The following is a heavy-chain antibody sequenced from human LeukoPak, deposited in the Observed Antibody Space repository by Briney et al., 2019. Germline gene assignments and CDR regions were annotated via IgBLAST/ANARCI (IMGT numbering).Heavy chain of an antibody. CDR2: IRYDGSNK. V-gene: IGHV3-30*02. Sequence: GGSLRLSCAASGFTFSSYGMHWVRQAPGKGLEWVAFIRYDGSNKYYADSVKGRFTISRDNAKNSLYLQMNSLRAEDTAVYYCARGVPAAMQYYYYYMDVWGKGTTVTVSS. CDR3: ARGVPAAMQYYYYYMDV. J-gene: IGHJ6*03. CDR1: GFTFSSYG. D-gene: IGHD2-2*01.